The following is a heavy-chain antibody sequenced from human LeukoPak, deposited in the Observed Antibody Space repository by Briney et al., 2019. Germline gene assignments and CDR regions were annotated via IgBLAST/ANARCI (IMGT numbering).Heavy chain of an antibody. CDR2: ISWNSGSI. CDR3: AKDIDESYSYFDY. J-gene: IGHJ4*02. Sequence: GGSLRLSCAASGFTFDDYAMHWVRQAPGKGLEWVSGISWNSGSIGYADSVKGRFTISRDNAKNSLYLQMNSLRAEDTALYYCAKDIDESYSYFDYWGQGTLVTVSS. V-gene: IGHV3-9*01. D-gene: IGHD1-26*01. CDR1: GFTFDDYA.